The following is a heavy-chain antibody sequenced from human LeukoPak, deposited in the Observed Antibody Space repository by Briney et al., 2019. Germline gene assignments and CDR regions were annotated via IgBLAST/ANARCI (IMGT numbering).Heavy chain of an antibody. CDR1: GFTFSSYS. J-gene: IGHJ5*02. V-gene: IGHV3-21*01. Sequence: GGSLRLSCAASGFTFSSYSMNWVRQAPGKGLEWVSSISSSSYIYYADSVKGRFTISRDNAKNSLYLQMNSLRAEDTAVYYCARDNYYDSSGYYNNWFDPWGQGTLVTVSS. CDR2: ISSSSYI. CDR3: ARDNYYDSSGYYNNWFDP. D-gene: IGHD3-22*01.